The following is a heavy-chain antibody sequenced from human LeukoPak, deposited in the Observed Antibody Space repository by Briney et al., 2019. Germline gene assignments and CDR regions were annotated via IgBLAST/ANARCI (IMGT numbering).Heavy chain of an antibody. V-gene: IGHV3-7*01. CDR3: ARDKISGDSYFDY. Sequence: PGGSLRLSCAASGFTFSSYWMSWVRQAPGKGLEWVANIKEDGSEIYSVDSVKGRFTISRDNAKNSLYLQMNSLRAEDTAVYYCARDKISGDSYFDYWGQGTLVTVSS. CDR2: IKEDGSEI. D-gene: IGHD4-17*01. J-gene: IGHJ4*02. CDR1: GFTFSSYW.